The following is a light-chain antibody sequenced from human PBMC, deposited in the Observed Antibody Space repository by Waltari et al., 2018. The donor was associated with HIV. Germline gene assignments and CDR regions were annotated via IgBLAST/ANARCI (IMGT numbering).Light chain of an antibody. J-gene: IGKJ2*03. Sequence: DIVMTQSPDSLSASVGDRVTITCRANQSIGNYLNWYQQKLGKAPKLLIYASSTLRSGVPSRFSAAGSGTAFALTITSLQVEDFATYHCQQTFRNPSSFGPGTKLDI. CDR1: QSIGNY. CDR3: QQTFRNPSS. V-gene: IGKV1-39*01. CDR2: ASS.